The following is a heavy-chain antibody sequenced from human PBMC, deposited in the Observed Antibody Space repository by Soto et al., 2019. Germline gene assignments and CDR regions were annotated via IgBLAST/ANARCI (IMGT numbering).Heavy chain of an antibody. D-gene: IGHD3-22*01. CDR1: GGSISSGDYY. CDR2: IYYSGST. J-gene: IGHJ4*02. V-gene: IGHV4-30-4*01. Sequence: SETLSLTCTVSGGSISSGDYYWSWIRQPPGKGLEWIGYIYYSGSTYYNPSLKSRVTISVDTSKNQFSLKLSSVTAADTAVYYCARGGGYFYDSSGYYPFDYWGQGTLVTVSS. CDR3: ARGGGYFYDSSGYYPFDY.